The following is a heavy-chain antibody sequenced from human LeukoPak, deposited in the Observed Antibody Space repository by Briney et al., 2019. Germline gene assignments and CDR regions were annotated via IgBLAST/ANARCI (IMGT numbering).Heavy chain of an antibody. V-gene: IGHV4-34*01. D-gene: IGHD5-24*01. CDR3: ARGQGRDGYNGILEY. J-gene: IGHJ4*02. CDR1: GGSFSGYY. Sequence: SETLSLTCAVYGGSFSGYYWTWIRQPPGKGLEWIGEINPSGSTNYNPSLKSRVTISVDTSKNQFSLKRRSVTAADTAVFYCARGQGRDGYNGILEYWGQGALVTVSS. CDR2: INPSGST.